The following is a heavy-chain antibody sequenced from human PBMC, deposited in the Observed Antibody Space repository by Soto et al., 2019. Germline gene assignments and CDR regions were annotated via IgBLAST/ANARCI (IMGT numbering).Heavy chain of an antibody. D-gene: IGHD3-10*01. CDR2: ISYDGSNK. J-gene: IGHJ4*02. Sequence: GGSLRLSCAASGFTFSSYGMHWVRQAPGKGLEWLAVISYDGSNKYYADSVKGRFTISRDNSKNTLYLQMNSLRAEDTAVYYCAKDNPGVDYWGQGTLVTVSS. CDR1: GFTFSSYG. V-gene: IGHV3-30*18. CDR3: AKDNPGVDY.